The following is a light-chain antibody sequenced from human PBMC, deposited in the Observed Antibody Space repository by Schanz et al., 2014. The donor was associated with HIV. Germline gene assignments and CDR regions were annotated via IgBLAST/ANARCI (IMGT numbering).Light chain of an antibody. CDR1: QSVSTNS. CDR2: SAS. Sequence: EIVLTQSPVILSLSPGERASLSCRASQSVSTNSLGWYQQKRGQVPRLLIYSASRRANGIPDRFSGSGSGTDFTLTISRLEPEDFAVYYCQQRSNWPLTFGGGTKVEIK. V-gene: IGKV3D-20*02. J-gene: IGKJ4*01. CDR3: QQRSNWPLT.